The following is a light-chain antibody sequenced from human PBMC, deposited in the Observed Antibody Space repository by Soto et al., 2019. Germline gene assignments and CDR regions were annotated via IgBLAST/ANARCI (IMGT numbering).Light chain of an antibody. CDR2: DTS. V-gene: IGKV3-15*01. CDR1: QSVSNN. CDR3: QQYNNWPVA. Sequence: EIVMTQSPATLSVSPGERATLSCRASQSVSNNLAWYQQKPSQAPGLLIYDTSTRATGIPARFSGSGSGTEFTLTISSLQSEDFAVYYCQQYNNWPVAFGQGTKVEIK. J-gene: IGKJ1*01.